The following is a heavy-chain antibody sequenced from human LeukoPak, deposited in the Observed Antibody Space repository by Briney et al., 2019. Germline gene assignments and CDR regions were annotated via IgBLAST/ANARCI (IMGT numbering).Heavy chain of an antibody. V-gene: IGHV3-53*04. Sequence: GGSLRLSCAASGFTVSSNYMSWVRQAPGKGLEWVSVIYSGGSTYYADSVKGRFTISRHNSKNTLYLQMNSLRAEDTAVYYCARDARYCSSTSCPHYYYYGMDVWGQGTTVTVSS. J-gene: IGHJ6*02. CDR1: GFTVSSNY. D-gene: IGHD2-2*01. CDR2: IYSGGST. CDR3: ARDARYCSSTSCPHYYYYGMDV.